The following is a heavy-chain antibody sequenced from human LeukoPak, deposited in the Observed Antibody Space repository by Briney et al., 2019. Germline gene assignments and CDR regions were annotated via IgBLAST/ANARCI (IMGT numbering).Heavy chain of an antibody. J-gene: IGHJ6*02. CDR2: IIPIFGTA. CDR3: ARGNTSFDWFPHYYYYGMDV. CDR1: GGTFSSYA. V-gene: IGHV1-69*13. Sequence: GASVKVSCKASGGTFSSYAISWVRQAPGQGLEWMGGIIPIFGTANYAQKFQGRVTITADESTSTAYMELSSLRSEDTAVYYCARGNTSFDWFPHYYYYGMDVWGQGTTVTVPS. D-gene: IGHD3-9*01.